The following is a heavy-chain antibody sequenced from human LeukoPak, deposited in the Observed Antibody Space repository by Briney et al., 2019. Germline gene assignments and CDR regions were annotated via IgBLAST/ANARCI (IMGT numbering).Heavy chain of an antibody. CDR3: AKLIAVADPGGY. CDR2: ISGSGGST. J-gene: IGHJ4*02. V-gene: IGHV3-23*01. D-gene: IGHD6-19*01. Sequence: GGSLRLSCAASGFTFSNYAMSWVRRAPGKGLEWVSAISGSGGSTYYADSVKGRFTISRDNSKNTLYLQMNSLRAEDTAVYYCAKLIAVADPGGYWGQGTLVIVSS. CDR1: GFTFSNYA.